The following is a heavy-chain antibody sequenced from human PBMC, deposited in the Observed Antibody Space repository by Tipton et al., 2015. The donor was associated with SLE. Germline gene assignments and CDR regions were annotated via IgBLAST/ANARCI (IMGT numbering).Heavy chain of an antibody. CDR3: ARSPPCPLGYYYYYYYMDV. D-gene: IGHD7-27*01. J-gene: IGHJ6*03. CDR1: GDSINSHY. CDR2: IYPSGSI. V-gene: IGHV4-4*07. Sequence: TLSLTCTVSGDSINSHYWSWIRQPAGKGLQWIGRIYPSGSINYNPSLKSRVTMSVDTSKNQFSLKLSSVTAADTAVYYCARSPPCPLGYYYYYYYMDVWGKGTTVTVSS.